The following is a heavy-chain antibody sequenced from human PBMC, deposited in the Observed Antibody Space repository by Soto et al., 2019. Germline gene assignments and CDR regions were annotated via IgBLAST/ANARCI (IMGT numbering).Heavy chain of an antibody. Sequence: PGESLKISCKGSGYSFTSYWIGWVRQMPGKGLEWMGIIYPGDSDTRYSPSFQGQVTISADKSISTAYLQWSSLKASDTAMYYCAIRADYCSGGSCYAAFDIWGQGTMVTVSS. D-gene: IGHD2-15*01. CDR1: GYSFTSYW. CDR2: IYPGDSDT. CDR3: AIRADYCSGGSCYAAFDI. J-gene: IGHJ3*02. V-gene: IGHV5-51*01.